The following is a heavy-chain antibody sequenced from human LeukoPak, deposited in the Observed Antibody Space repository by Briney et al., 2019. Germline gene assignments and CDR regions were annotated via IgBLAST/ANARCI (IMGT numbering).Heavy chain of an antibody. J-gene: IGHJ4*02. D-gene: IGHD1-26*01. CDR1: GYTFTNYG. Sequence: ASVNVSCKASGYTFTNYGISWVRQAPGQGLEWLGWISVYNGNTNYAQKFQGRVIMTTDTSTSTAYMELRSLTSDDTAVYYCATVDSESYFDYWGQGTLVTVS. CDR3: ATVDSESYFDY. V-gene: IGHV1-18*01. CDR2: ISVYNGNT.